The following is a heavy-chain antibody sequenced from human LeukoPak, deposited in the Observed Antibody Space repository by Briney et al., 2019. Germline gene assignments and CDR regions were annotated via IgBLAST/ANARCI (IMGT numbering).Heavy chain of an antibody. CDR1: GYTLTIYY. D-gene: IGHD6-13*01. CDR3: ARRAAAGGSTDY. J-gene: IGHJ4*02. CDR2: INPSGGST. V-gene: IGHV1-46*01. Sequence: GASVKVSCKASGYTLTIYYIHWVRQAPGQGLEWMGIINPSGGSTSYAQKFQGRVTMTTDTSTSTAYMELRSLRSDDTAVYYCARRAAAGGSTDYWGQGTLVTVSS.